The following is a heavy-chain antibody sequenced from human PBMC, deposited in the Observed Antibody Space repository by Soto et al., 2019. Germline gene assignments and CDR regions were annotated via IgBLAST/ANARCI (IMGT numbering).Heavy chain of an antibody. CDR2: IYYSGST. CDR1: GGSISSGGYY. Sequence: QVQLQESGPGLVKPSQTLSLTCTVSGGSISSGGYYWNWIRQHPWKGLEWIGYIYYSGSTYYTPSLKRRVTISVATSKKQFSLTLSTVTAADTAVYYCARSVCPWGQGTLVSVSS. V-gene: IGHV4-31*03. J-gene: IGHJ5*02. CDR3: ARSVCP.